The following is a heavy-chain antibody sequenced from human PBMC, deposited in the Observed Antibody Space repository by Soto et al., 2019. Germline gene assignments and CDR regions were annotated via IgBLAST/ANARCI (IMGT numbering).Heavy chain of an antibody. CDR2: IDSDGRRT. Sequence: EVQLVESGGGLVQPGGSLRLSCAASGFTFSRYWMHWVRRAPGKGLVWVSHIDSDGRRTTYADSVKGRFTISRDNAKNTLYLQMNSLRAEDTAVYYCVRDDPGNGIDYWGQGTLVTVSS. V-gene: IGHV3-74*03. CDR1: GFTFSRYW. CDR3: VRDDPGNGIDY. J-gene: IGHJ4*02.